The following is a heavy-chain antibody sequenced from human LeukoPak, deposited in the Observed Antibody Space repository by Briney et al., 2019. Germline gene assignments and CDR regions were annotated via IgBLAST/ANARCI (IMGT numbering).Heavy chain of an antibody. CDR2: IRASGVST. CDR1: GFTFSSYA. J-gene: IGHJ4*02. V-gene: IGHV3-23*01. CDR3: AKDETGGIAAAAYHFDY. Sequence: GGSLRLSCAASGFTFSSYAMSWVRQAPGKGLEWVSAIRASGVSTYYADSVKGRFTITRDNSKNTLYLQMNSLRAEDTAVYYCAKDETGGIAAAAYHFDYWGQGTLVTVSS. D-gene: IGHD6-13*01.